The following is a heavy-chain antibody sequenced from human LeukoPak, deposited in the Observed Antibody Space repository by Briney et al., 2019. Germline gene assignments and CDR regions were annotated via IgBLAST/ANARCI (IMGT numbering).Heavy chain of an antibody. CDR1: GGSISSSSYY. J-gene: IGHJ5*02. CDR2: LHNSGST. V-gene: IGHV4-61*01. CDR3: ARDGSGSYLNWFDP. D-gene: IGHD3-10*01. Sequence: PSETLSLTCTVSGGSISSSSYYWGWIRQPPGKGLEWIGCLHNSGSTNYNPSLKSRVTISVDTSKNQFSLKLSSVTAADTAVYYCARDGSGSYLNWFDPWGQGTLVTVSS.